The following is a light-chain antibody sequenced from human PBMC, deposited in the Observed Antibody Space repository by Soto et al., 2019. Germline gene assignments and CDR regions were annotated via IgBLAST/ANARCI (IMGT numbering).Light chain of an antibody. CDR1: QSISGE. CDR2: GVS. J-gene: IGKJ2*01. V-gene: IGKV3D-15*01. CDR3: QHCHDWPLT. Sequence: EIGMTQSPATLSVAPGERATLYCMASQSISGELAWYQQRPGQPPRLLIYGVSTRATGVPDRFSGSGSGSDFTLTISGRQAEDFAVYYCQHCHDWPLTFGQGTRLDI.